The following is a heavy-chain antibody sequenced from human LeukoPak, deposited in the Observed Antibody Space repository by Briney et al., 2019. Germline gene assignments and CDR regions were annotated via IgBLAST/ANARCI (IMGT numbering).Heavy chain of an antibody. CDR3: ARDGTYNSSDY. CDR1: GGSISSYY. D-gene: IGHD6-6*01. Sequence: PSETLSLTCTVSGGSISSYYWSWIRQPAGKGLEWIGRIYSSGSTTYNPSLKSRVSLSVDTSKNQFSLELSSVTAADTAVYYCARDGTYNSSDYWGQGTLVTVSS. J-gene: IGHJ4*02. V-gene: IGHV4-4*07. CDR2: IYSSGST.